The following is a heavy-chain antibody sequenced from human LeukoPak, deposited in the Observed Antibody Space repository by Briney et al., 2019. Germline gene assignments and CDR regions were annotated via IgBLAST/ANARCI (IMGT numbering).Heavy chain of an antibody. D-gene: IGHD6-19*01. CDR2: VSRSGSST. CDR1: GFTFTSYA. Sequence: GGSLRISCAAPGFTFTSYAMSWGRPAPGKGLEWVSGVSRSGSSTKYADNVKGRFIISGDNPKNTLYLQMNSLRAEDTAVYYCARSSSGWYSFDYWGQGTLVTVSS. J-gene: IGHJ4*02. CDR3: ARSSSGWYSFDY. V-gene: IGHV3-23*01.